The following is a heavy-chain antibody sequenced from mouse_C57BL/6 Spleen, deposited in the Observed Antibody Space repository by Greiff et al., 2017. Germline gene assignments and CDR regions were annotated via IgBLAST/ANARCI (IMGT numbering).Heavy chain of an antibody. Sequence: QVQLQQPGAELVKPGASVKLSCKASGYTFTSYWMHWVKQRPGRGLERIGRIDPNSGGTKYNEKFKSKATLTVDKPSSTAYMQLSSLTSEDSAVYYCARSLPGSSPWFAYWGQGTLVTVSA. CDR1: GYTFTSYW. J-gene: IGHJ3*01. V-gene: IGHV1-72*01. CDR2: IDPNSGGT. CDR3: ARSLPGSSPWFAY. D-gene: IGHD1-1*01.